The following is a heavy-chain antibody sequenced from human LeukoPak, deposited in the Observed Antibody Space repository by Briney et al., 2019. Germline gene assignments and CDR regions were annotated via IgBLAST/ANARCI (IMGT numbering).Heavy chain of an antibody. D-gene: IGHD3-3*01. CDR3: ARGPSWSGYGYYFDY. V-gene: IGHV3-30-3*01. Sequence: QPGGSLRLSCAASGFTFSSYAMHWVRQAPGKGLEWVAVISYDGSNKYYADSVKGRFTISRDNSKNTLYLQMNSLRAEDTAVYYCARGPSWSGYGYYFDYWGQGTLVTVSS. J-gene: IGHJ4*02. CDR2: ISYDGSNK. CDR1: GFTFSSYA.